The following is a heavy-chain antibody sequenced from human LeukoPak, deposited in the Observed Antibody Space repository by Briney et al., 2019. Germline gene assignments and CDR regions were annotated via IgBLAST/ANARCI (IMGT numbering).Heavy chain of an antibody. Sequence: ASVKVSCKASGYTFTSYGISWVRQAPGQGLEWMGWINAYNGNTNYAQKLQGRVTMTTDTSTSTAYMELRSLRSDDTAVYYCARDISVAVTNLAYYWGQGTLVTVSS. CDR3: ARDISVAVTNLAYY. J-gene: IGHJ4*02. CDR2: INAYNGNT. V-gene: IGHV1-18*01. D-gene: IGHD6-19*01. CDR1: GYTFTSYG.